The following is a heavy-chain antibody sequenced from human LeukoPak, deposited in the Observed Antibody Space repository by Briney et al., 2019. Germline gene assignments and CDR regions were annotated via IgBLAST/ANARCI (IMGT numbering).Heavy chain of an antibody. Sequence: GGSLRLSCAASGFTFSSYGMHWVRQAPGKGLEWVAVISYDGSNKYYADSVKGRFTISRDNSKNTLYLQMNSLRAEDTAVYYCAKVYGAYGGQQPDWYFDLWGRGTLVTVSS. CDR2: ISYDGSNK. CDR3: AKVYGAYGGQQPDWYFDL. J-gene: IGHJ2*01. CDR1: GFTFSSYG. D-gene: IGHD4-23*01. V-gene: IGHV3-30*18.